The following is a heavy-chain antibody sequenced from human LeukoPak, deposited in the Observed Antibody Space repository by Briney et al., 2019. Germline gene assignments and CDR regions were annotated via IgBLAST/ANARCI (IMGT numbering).Heavy chain of an antibody. J-gene: IGHJ4*02. CDR3: ARIRGWSEDKYYFDY. CDR1: GFSLSTSGMC. V-gene: IGHV2-70*01. D-gene: IGHD6-19*01. Sequence: SGPALVKPTQTLTLTCAFSGFSLSTSGMCVSWIRQPPGKALGWLALIDWDDDKYYSTSLKTRPTISKDTSKNQVVLTMTNMDPVDTATYYCARIRGWSEDKYYFDYWGQGTLVTVSS. CDR2: IDWDDDK.